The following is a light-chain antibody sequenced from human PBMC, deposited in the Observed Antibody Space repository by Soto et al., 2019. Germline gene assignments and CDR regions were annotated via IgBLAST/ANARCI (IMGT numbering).Light chain of an antibody. CDR2: RNH. Sequence: QSVLTQPPSVSGAPGQRVTISCTGSSSNIGAGYDVHWYQQLPGTAPKLLIYRNHNRPSGVPDRFSASKSGASASLAITGLQAEDAADYYCQSYDSSLYAYVFGKGTKLTVL. CDR3: QSYDSSLYAYV. J-gene: IGLJ1*01. CDR1: SSNIGAGYD. V-gene: IGLV1-40*01.